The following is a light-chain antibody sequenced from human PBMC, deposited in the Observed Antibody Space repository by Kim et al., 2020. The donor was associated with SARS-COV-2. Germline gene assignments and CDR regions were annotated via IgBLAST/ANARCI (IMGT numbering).Light chain of an antibody. CDR3: QAWDSSTVV. V-gene: IGLV3-1*01. J-gene: IGLJ2*01. CDR2: QDS. Sequence: VAAGQTASISCAGDKLGDKYACWYQQKPGQAPVVVIYQDSKRPSGIPERFSGSNSGNTATLTISGTQAMDEADYYCQAWDSSTVVFGGGTQLTVL. CDR1: KLGDKY.